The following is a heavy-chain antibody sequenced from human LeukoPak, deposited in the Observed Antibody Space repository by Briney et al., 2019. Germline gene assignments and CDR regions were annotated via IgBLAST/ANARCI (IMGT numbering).Heavy chain of an antibody. D-gene: IGHD3-22*01. J-gene: IGHJ4*02. Sequence: KPSETLSLTCAVSGGSISSSNWWTWVRQPPGKGLEWIGEIYHSGSTNYNPSLKSRVTISVDRSKNQFSLNLSSVTAADTAVYYCASYNYYDSSGYPLDYWGQGTLVTVSS. CDR2: IYHSGST. CDR3: ASYNYYDSSGYPLDY. V-gene: IGHV4-4*02. CDR1: GGSISSSNW.